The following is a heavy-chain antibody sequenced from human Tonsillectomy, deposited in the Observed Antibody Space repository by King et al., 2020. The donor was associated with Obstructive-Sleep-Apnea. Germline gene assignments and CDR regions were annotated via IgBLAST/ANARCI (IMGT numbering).Heavy chain of an antibody. D-gene: IGHD2-15*01. CDR3: ARDRGLWSHFDY. J-gene: IGHJ4*02. CDR2: MSIAGNNK. Sequence: VQLVESGGGVVQPGKSLRLSCTASGFTLRSFVMHWVRQAPGKGLEWVAVMSIAGNNKYYGDSVRGRFTISRDSSRNTLYLQMNSLRSDDTAVYFCARDRGLWSHFDYWGQGTLVTVSS. CDR1: GFTLRSFV. V-gene: IGHV3-30*03.